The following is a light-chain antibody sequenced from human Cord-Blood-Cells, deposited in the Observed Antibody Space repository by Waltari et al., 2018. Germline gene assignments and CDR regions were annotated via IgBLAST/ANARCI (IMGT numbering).Light chain of an antibody. CDR1: QDIINY. J-gene: IGKJ4*01. CDR2: DAS. CDR3: QQYST. V-gene: IGKV1-33*01. Sequence: DIQMTQSPSSLSTSVGDRVTITCQASQDIINYLNWYQQKPGKAPKLLIYDASNLETGVPSRFSGSGSGTDSTFTISSLQPEDIATYYCQQYSTFGGGTKVEIK.